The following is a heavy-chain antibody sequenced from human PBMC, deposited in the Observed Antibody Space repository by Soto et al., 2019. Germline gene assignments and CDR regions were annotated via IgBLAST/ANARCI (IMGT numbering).Heavy chain of an antibody. D-gene: IGHD2-2*02. CDR3: AIVRVCSSTSCYTKGSSFDP. Sequence: SVKVSCKASGGTFSSYAISWVRQAPGQGLEWMGGIIPIFGTANYAQKFQGRVTITADESTSTAYMELSSLRSEDTAVYYCAIVRVCSSTSCYTKGSSFDPWGQGTLVTVSS. CDR2: IIPIFGTA. V-gene: IGHV1-69*13. CDR1: GGTFSSYA. J-gene: IGHJ5*02.